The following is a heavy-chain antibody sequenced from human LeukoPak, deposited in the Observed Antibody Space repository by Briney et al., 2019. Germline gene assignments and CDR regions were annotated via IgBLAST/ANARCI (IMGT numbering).Heavy chain of an antibody. J-gene: IGHJ4*02. CDR2: IYTSGST. CDR3: ARGSQQWLVWSYFDY. D-gene: IGHD6-19*01. V-gene: IGHV4-4*07. Sequence: PSETLSLTCTVSGGSISSYYWSWIRQPAGKGLEWIGRIYTSGSTNYNPSLKSRVTMSVDTSKNQFSLKLSSVTAADTAVYYCARGSQQWLVWSYFDYWGQGTLVTVSS. CDR1: GGSISSYY.